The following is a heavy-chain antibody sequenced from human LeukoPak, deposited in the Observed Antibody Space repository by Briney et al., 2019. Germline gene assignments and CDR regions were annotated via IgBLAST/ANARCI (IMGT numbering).Heavy chain of an antibody. V-gene: IGHV4-59*01. CDR2: IYYSGST. J-gene: IGHJ5*02. CDR3: ARGGYYGSGNDFRFDP. CDR1: GVSISSYY. Sequence: SETLSLTCTVSGVSISSYYWSWIRQPPGKGLEWIGYIYYSGSTNYNPSLKSRVTISVDTSKNQFSLKLSSVTAADTAVYYCARGGYYGSGNDFRFDPWGQGTLVTVSS. D-gene: IGHD3-10*01.